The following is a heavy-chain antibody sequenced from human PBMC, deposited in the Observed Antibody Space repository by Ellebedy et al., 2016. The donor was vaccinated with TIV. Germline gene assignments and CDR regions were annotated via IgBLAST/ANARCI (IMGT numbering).Heavy chain of an antibody. Sequence: ASVKVSCKASGYTFTGYFMHWVRQAPGAGLEWMGVINPSGGSTSCEQKFQGRVTMTRDTSTGTVYMELSSLRSEDTAVYYCARDLSFDYWGQGTLITVSS. J-gene: IGHJ4*02. CDR3: ARDLSFDY. V-gene: IGHV1-46*01. D-gene: IGHD2/OR15-2a*01. CDR2: INPSGGST. CDR1: GYTFTGYF.